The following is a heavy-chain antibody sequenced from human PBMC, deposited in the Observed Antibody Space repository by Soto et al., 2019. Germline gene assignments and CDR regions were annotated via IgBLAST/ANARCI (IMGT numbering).Heavy chain of an antibody. CDR1: GFTFSSYA. CDR3: AKDRRILRYFDWPYFDY. J-gene: IGHJ4*02. V-gene: IGHV3-23*01. Sequence: PGGSLRLSCAASGFTFSSYAMSWVRQAPGKGLEWVSAISGSGGSTYYADSVKGRFTISRDNSKNTLYLQMNSLRAEDTAVYYCAKDRRILRYFDWPYFDYWGQGTLVTVSS. CDR2: ISGSGGST. D-gene: IGHD3-9*01.